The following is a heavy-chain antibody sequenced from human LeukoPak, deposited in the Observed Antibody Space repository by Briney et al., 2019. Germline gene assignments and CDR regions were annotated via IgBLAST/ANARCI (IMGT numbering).Heavy chain of an antibody. CDR1: GYTFTSYY. Sequence: ASVKVSCKASGYTFTSYYMHWVRQAPGQGLEWMGIINPSGGSTSYAQKFQGKVTMTRDTSTSTVYMELSSLRSEDTAVYYCASCGYDILTGYQRGYYYYGMDVWGQGTTVTVSS. D-gene: IGHD3-9*01. J-gene: IGHJ6*02. CDR3: ASCGYDILTGYQRGYYYYGMDV. V-gene: IGHV1-46*01. CDR2: INPSGGST.